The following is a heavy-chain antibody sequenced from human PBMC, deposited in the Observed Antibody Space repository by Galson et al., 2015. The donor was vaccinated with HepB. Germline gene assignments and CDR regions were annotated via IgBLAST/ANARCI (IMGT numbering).Heavy chain of an antibody. V-gene: IGHV3-49*03. CDR2: IRSKAYGGTT. CDR1: GFTFGDYT. D-gene: IGHD5-12*01. Sequence: SLRLSCAAPGFTFGDYTMSWFRQAPGKGLEWVGSIRSKAYGGTTEYVASVKRRFTISRHDSKSIAYLQINSLKTEDTAVYYCTGDRKGGYGPFDYWGQGTLVTVSS. CDR3: TGDRKGGYGPFDY. J-gene: IGHJ4*02.